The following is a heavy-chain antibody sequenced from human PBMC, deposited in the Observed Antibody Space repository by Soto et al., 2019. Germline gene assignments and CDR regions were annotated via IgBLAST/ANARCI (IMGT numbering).Heavy chain of an antibody. Sequence: QVQLQESGPGLVKPSETLSLTCTVSGGSISSYYWSWIRQPPGKGLEWIGYIYYSGSTNYNPSLKNPATISVDTSKNQFSLKLSSVTAADTAVYYCARVRLSSGWYVWFDPWGQGTLVTVSS. D-gene: IGHD6-19*01. V-gene: IGHV4-59*01. CDR1: GGSISSYY. CDR2: IYYSGST. CDR3: ARVRLSSGWYVWFDP. J-gene: IGHJ5*02.